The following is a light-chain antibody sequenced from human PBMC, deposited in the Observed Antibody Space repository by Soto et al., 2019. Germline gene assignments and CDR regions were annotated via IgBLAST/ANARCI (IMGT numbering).Light chain of an antibody. CDR3: QQLTNFRFT. J-gene: IGKJ2*01. CDR2: GAS. Sequence: IQLTQSPSSLSASVGDRVTITCRASQGINKFLAWSQQRPGKAPHLLVYGASTLQSGVPSRFSGSGSGTDFPLTISSLQAEDVATYYCQQLTNFRFTFGQGTKLDIK. V-gene: IGKV1-9*01. CDR1: QGINKF.